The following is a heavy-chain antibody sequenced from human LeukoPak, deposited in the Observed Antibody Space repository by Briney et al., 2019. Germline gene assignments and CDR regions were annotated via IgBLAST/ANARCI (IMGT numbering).Heavy chain of an antibody. CDR3: SRAHWNYDNWFDP. Sequence: SQTLSLTCAISGDSVSSNSDAWNWIRQSPSRGLEWLGRTYYMSKWYNDYAVSAKSRITINPETSKYQFSLQLKFVTPGDAAVYFYSRAHWNYDNWFDPWGQGTLVTVSS. J-gene: IGHJ5*02. V-gene: IGHV6-1*01. CDR1: GDSVSSNSDA. D-gene: IGHD1-7*01. CDR2: TYYMSKWYN.